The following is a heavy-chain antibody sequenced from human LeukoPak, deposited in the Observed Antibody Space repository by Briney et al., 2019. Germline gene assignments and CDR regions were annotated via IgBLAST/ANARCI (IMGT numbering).Heavy chain of an antibody. CDR2: ISSSGSTI. V-gene: IGHV3-11*01. CDR3: AKDIPVYYYDSSGYLFDY. J-gene: IGHJ4*02. D-gene: IGHD3-22*01. CDR1: GFTFSDYY. Sequence: PGGSLRLSCAASGFTFSDYYMSWIRQAPGKGLEWVSYISSSGSTIYYADSVKGRFTISRDNAKNSLYLQMNSLRAEDTAVYYCAKDIPVYYYDSSGYLFDYWGQGTLVTVSS.